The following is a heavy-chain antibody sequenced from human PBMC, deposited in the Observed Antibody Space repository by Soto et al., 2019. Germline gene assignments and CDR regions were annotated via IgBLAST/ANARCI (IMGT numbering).Heavy chain of an antibody. CDR3: ARSIVVVTALDY. CDR1: RYTFTSYA. D-gene: IGHD2-21*02. J-gene: IGHJ4*02. Sequence: ASVKVSCNASRYTFTSYAMHWVRQAPGQRLEWMGWINAGNGNTKYSQKFQGRVTITRDTSASTAYMELSSLRSEDTAVYYCARSIVVVTALDYWGQGTLVTVSS. CDR2: INAGNGNT. V-gene: IGHV1-3*01.